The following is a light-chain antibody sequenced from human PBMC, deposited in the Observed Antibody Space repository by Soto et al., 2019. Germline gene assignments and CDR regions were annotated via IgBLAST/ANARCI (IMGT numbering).Light chain of an antibody. CDR2: GAS. Sequence: EIVLTQSPGTLSLSPGERATLSCRASQSVSSNFLAWYQQKPGQAPRLLIYGASSRATGIPDRLSGSGSGTDFTLSISRLEPEDFAVYYCEQYCNSPRTFGQGTKVDIK. J-gene: IGKJ1*01. CDR3: EQYCNSPRT. CDR1: QSVSSNF. V-gene: IGKV3-20*01.